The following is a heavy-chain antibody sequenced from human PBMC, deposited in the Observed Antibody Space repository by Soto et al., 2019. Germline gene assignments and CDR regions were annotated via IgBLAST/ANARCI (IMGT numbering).Heavy chain of an antibody. V-gene: IGHV1-69*08. Sequence: QVQLVQSGAEVRKPGSSVKVSCKAPGGTFSTYIISWVRQAPGQGLEWMGRIIPIPDITNYAQKFQVRVTITADRSTSTAYMELTSLKSEDTAVYSCARDRITTRGDAFDLWGQGTLVTVSS. J-gene: IGHJ3*01. CDR2: IIPIPDIT. D-gene: IGHD3-3*01. CDR3: ARDRITTRGDAFDL. CDR1: GGTFSTYI.